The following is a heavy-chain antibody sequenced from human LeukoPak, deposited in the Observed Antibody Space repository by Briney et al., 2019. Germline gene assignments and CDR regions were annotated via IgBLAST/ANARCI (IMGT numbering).Heavy chain of an antibody. J-gene: IGHJ1*01. CDR2: ISYDGSNK. D-gene: IGHD4-23*01. Sequence: PGGSLRLSCAASGFTFSSYGMHWVRQAPGKGLEWVAVISYDGSNKYYADSVKGRFTISRDNSKNTLYLQMNSLRAEDTAVYYCAKGSTVVTPISPFQHWGQGTLVTVSS. CDR1: GFTFSSYG. V-gene: IGHV3-30*18. CDR3: AKGSTVVTPISPFQH.